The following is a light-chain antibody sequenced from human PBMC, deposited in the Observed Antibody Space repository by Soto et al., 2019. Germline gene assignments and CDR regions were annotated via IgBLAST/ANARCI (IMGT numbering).Light chain of an antibody. J-gene: IGLJ1*01. CDR1: SSDVGGYNY. V-gene: IGLV2-14*03. CDR2: DVS. CDR3: NSSTANATPHV. Sequence: QSALTQPASVSGSPGQSISISCTGTSSDVGGYNYVSWYQHQPGKAPKLIIYDVSARPSGVSNRFSGSKSGNTASLTISGVQADDEADYYCNSSTANATPHVFGTGTKVTVL.